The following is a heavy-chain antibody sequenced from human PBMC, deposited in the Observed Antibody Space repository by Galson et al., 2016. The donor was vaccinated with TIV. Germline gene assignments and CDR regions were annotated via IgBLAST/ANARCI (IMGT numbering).Heavy chain of an antibody. CDR2: IYRDDRK. Sequence: PALVKPTQALTLTCSFSGFSLTTSGVGVGWIRQPPRKALEWLGFIYRDDRKLYSPSLKNRLTITRDTSKNQVVLTMTNMDPVDTATYYCAHRGDGHNKIFDYWGQGTLVTVSS. J-gene: IGHJ4*02. V-gene: IGHV2-5*02. D-gene: IGHD5-24*01. CDR3: AHRGDGHNKIFDY. CDR1: GFSLTTSGVG.